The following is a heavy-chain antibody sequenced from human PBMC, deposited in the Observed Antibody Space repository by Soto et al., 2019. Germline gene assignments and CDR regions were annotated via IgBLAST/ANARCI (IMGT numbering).Heavy chain of an antibody. CDR1: GCTLRNSS. J-gene: IGHJ6*01. Sequence: QVQLVQSGAVLKNPGSSVKVSCKASGCTLRNSSISWVRQAPGQGLAWMGESLPIFGTSHYAQNFQGRVTIPADESTSTVYMELSSLRSYDSAVYYFARGVLYPKSYFHLGMDVRGPGPTVTVSS. CDR3: ARGVLYPKSYFHLGMDV. D-gene: IGHD2-8*01. V-gene: IGHV1-69*01. CDR2: SLPIFGTS.